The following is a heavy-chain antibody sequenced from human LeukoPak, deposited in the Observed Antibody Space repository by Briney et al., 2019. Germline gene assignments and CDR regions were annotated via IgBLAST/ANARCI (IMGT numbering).Heavy chain of an antibody. D-gene: IGHD2-2*01. CDR3: ARGPRIVVVPAARIWFDP. Sequence: GGSLRLSCAASGFTFSDYYMSWIRQAPGKGLEWVSYISSSGSTIYYADSVKGRFTISRDNAKNSLYLQMNSLRAEDTAVYYCARGPRIVVVPAARIWFDPWGQGTLVTVSS. CDR2: ISSSGSTI. CDR1: GFTFSDYY. J-gene: IGHJ5*02. V-gene: IGHV3-11*01.